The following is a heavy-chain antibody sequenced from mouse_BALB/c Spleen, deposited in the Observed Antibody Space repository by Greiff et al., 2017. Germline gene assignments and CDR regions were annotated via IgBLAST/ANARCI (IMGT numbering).Heavy chain of an antibody. CDR3: ARQGYYGNYDAMDY. CDR1: GFAFSSYD. CDR2: ISSGGGST. Sequence: EVQLVESGGGLVKPGGSLKLSCAASGFAFSSYDMSWVRQTPEKRLEWVAYISSGGGSTYYPDTVKGRFTISRDNAKNTLYLQMSSLKSEDTAMYYCARQGYYGNYDAMDYWGQGTSVTVSS. D-gene: IGHD2-1*01. J-gene: IGHJ4*01. V-gene: IGHV5-12-1*01.